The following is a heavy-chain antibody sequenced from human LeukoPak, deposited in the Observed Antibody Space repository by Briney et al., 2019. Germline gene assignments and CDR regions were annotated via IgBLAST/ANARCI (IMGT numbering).Heavy chain of an antibody. Sequence: PGRSLRLSCAASGFTFDDYAMHWVRQAPGKGLEWVSGISWNSGSIGYADSVKGRFTISRDNAKNSLYLQMNSLRAEDTALYYCAGTYYYDSSGFYPEFFQHWGQGTLVIISS. D-gene: IGHD3-22*01. J-gene: IGHJ1*01. CDR2: ISWNSGSI. V-gene: IGHV3-9*01. CDR3: AGTYYYDSSGFYPEFFQH. CDR1: GFTFDDYA.